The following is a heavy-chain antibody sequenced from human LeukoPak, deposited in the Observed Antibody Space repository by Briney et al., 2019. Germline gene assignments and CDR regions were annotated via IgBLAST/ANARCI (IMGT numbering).Heavy chain of an antibody. Sequence: GGSLRLSCAASGFTLGTYDMYWVRQAPGKGLEWVSAISGSGGSTYYADSVKGRFTISRDNSKNTLYLQMNSLRAEDTAVYYCAKSDDSSLENLDLGYWGQGTLVTVSS. CDR3: AKSDDSSLENLDLGY. V-gene: IGHV3-23*01. D-gene: IGHD3-22*01. J-gene: IGHJ4*02. CDR2: ISGSGGST. CDR1: GFTLGTYD.